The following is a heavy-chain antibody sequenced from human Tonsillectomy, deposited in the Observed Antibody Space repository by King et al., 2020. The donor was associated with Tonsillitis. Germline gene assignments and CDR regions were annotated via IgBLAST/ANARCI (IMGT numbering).Heavy chain of an antibody. V-gene: IGHV3-23*03. J-gene: IGHJ4*02. CDR3: AKRAPGYSLDY. Sequence: VQLVESGGGLVQPGGSLRLSCEASGFTFSTYAMSWVRQAPGKGLEWVSVIYSGSSRTHYAESVKGRFTISRDDSKNTLYLQLTSLRAEDTAVYYCAKRAPGYSLDYRGKGTLVTVAS. D-gene: IGHD2-15*01. CDR2: IYSGSSRT. CDR1: GFTFSTYA.